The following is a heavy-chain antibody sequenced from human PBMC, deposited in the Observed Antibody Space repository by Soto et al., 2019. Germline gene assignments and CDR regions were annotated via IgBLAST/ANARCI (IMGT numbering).Heavy chain of an antibody. Sequence: SETLSLTCTVSGGSISSGGYYWSWIRQHPGNGLEWIGYIYYSGSTYYNPSLKSRVTISVDTSKNQFSLKLSSVTAADTAVYYCARIRLAQLAHFDYWGQGTLVTVSS. CDR3: ARIRLAQLAHFDY. CDR1: GGSISSGGYY. V-gene: IGHV4-31*03. J-gene: IGHJ4*02. D-gene: IGHD6-13*01. CDR2: IYYSGST.